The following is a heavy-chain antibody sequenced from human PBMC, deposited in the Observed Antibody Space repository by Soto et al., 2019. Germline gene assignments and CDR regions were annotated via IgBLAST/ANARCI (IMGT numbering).Heavy chain of an antibody. J-gene: IGHJ6*02. Sequence: QVQVQESGPGLVKPSETLSLTCTVSGGSTSSYYWSWVRQFPGKGLEWIGSTHYSGSTKYNPSLKIRVSRSVDTSRSQFSLRLNSVTAADTAMYYCASRLGRGYYCMYVWGHGSSVTVSS. CDR3: ASRLGRGYYCMYV. D-gene: IGHD1-26*01. CDR2: THYSGST. CDR1: GGSTSSYY. V-gene: IGHV4-59*01.